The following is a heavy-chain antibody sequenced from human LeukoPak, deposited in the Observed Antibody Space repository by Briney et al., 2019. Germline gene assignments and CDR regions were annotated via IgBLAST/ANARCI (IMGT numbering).Heavy chain of an antibody. Sequence: SETLSLTCTVSGGSISSGGYYWSWIRQHPGKGPEWIGHIYYTGSTYYNPSLKSRVTISSETSKNQFSLKLSSVTAADTAVYYCARDNEWLDYWGQGNLVIVSS. D-gene: IGHD6-19*01. CDR1: GGSISSGGYY. J-gene: IGHJ4*02. CDR3: ARDNEWLDY. CDR2: IYYTGST. V-gene: IGHV4-31*03.